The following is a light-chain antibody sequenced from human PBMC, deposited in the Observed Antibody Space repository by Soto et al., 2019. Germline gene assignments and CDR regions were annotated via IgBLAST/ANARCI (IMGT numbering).Light chain of an antibody. CDR1: QSVSSNY. Sequence: EIVLTQSPGTLSLSPGERATLSCRASQSVSSNYLAWYQQKPGQAPRRLIYGASSRATGIPDRFSGSGSGTDFTLTISRLEPEDFAVYYCQQYGSSPMTFGQGTRLEIK. V-gene: IGKV3-20*01. J-gene: IGKJ5*01. CDR3: QQYGSSPMT. CDR2: GAS.